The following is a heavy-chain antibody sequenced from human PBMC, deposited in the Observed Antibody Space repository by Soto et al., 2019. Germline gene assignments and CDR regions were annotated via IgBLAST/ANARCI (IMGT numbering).Heavy chain of an antibody. J-gene: IGHJ4*02. CDR1: GGSISNGYYS. CDR2: IYSGVST. D-gene: IGHD7-27*01. CDR3: ARGPSGDKVDY. V-gene: IGHV4-30-4*01. Sequence: QMQLQESGPGLVKPSQTLSLTCTVSGGSISNGYYSWSWIRQSPEKGLEWIGHIYSGVSTYSNPSLNGRLTISIDTSKNQFSLSLSSVTAADTAVYYCARGPSGDKVDYWGQGTLVTVSS.